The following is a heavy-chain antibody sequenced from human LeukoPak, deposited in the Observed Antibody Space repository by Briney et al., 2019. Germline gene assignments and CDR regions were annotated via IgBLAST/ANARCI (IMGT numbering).Heavy chain of an antibody. D-gene: IGHD3-22*01. V-gene: IGHV4-59*08. J-gene: IGHJ4*02. CDR1: GGSITSYY. CDR2: IFHSGLINYNSGIT. Sequence: SETLSLTCTVSGGSITSYYWSWIRQPPGKGLEWIGYIFHSGLINYNSGITNYNPSLKSRVTLSVDTSKNQFSLRLSSVTAADTAVYYCARGVNYYESSGYLDYWGQGTLVTVSS. CDR3: ARGVNYYESSGYLDY.